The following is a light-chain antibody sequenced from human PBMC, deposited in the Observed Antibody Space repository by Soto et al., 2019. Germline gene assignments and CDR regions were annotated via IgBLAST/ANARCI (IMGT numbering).Light chain of an antibody. V-gene: IGKV3-11*01. J-gene: IGKJ1*01. CDR2: QSS. CDR3: HQRQIWPRT. CDR1: QYINTS. Sequence: EIVLTQSPATLSSFPRDRVTLSCRACQYINTSLAWYHHRPGQAPRLLIYQSSLRAAVIPARFSASGSLTDFTLPIRAIQPEEVALSYWHQRQIWPRTFGQREKVDNK.